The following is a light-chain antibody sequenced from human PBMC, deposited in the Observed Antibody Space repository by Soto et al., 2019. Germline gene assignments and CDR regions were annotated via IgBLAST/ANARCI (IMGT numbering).Light chain of an antibody. J-gene: IGKJ1*01. CDR2: GTS. CDR1: QTISSNN. Sequence: EIVLTQSPGTLSVSPGERATLSCRASQTISSNNLAWYKQKPGQAPSLLIYGTSSRATGIPDRFSGSGSGTDFPLPISRLEPEDSAIYYCQQYVSWTFGQGTKVEI. V-gene: IGKV3-20*01. CDR3: QQYVSWT.